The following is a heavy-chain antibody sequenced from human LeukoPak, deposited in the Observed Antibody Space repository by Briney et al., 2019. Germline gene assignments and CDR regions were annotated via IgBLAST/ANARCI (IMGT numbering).Heavy chain of an antibody. CDR3: ARQGRLSSSHVDY. CDR1: GGSISGYY. D-gene: IGHD6-6*01. J-gene: IGHJ4*02. Sequence: TSETLSLTCTVSGGSISGYYWSWIRQPPGKGLEWIGYIYYSGTTNYNPSLKSRVTISADKSKNQFSLKLSSVTAADTAVYYCARQGRLSSSHVDYWGQGTLVTV. V-gene: IGHV4-59*01. CDR2: IYYSGTT.